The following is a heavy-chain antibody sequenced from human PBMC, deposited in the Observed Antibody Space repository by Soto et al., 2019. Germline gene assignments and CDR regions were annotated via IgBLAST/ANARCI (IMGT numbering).Heavy chain of an antibody. J-gene: IGHJ4*02. D-gene: IGHD1-26*01. CDR1: GYSISSGYY. Sequence: SETLSLTCAVSGYSISSGYYWGWIRQPPGKGLEWIGSIYHSGSTYYNPSLKSRVTISVDTSKNQFSLKLSSVTAADTAVCYCARVRGGGPFDDWGQGTLVTVSS. CDR3: ARVRGGGPFDD. CDR2: IYHSGST. V-gene: IGHV4-38-2*01.